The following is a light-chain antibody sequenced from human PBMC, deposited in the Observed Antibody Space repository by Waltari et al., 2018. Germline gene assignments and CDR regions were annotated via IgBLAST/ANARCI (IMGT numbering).Light chain of an antibody. CDR3: QQSYSIPYT. Sequence: DIQMTKPTSPLYASVGDRVIITCRASQSISSYLNWYHQKPGKAPKLLIYAASNLQSGVPSRFSGSGSGTDFTHTISSLQPADFATYYCQQSYSIPYTFGQGTKLEI. V-gene: IGKV1-39*01. CDR1: QSISSY. J-gene: IGKJ2*01. CDR2: AAS.